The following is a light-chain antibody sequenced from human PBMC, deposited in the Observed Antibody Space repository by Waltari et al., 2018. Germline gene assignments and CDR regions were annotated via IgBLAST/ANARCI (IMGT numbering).Light chain of an antibody. CDR3: SSHTTRSTWV. CDR1: PYDTGYYDY. Sequence: QSALTQPASVSWSPGQSLPIPCTGTPYDTGYYDYFSWYQQHLGRAPKLIIYDVRERPSGVSDRFSGSKSGNTASLIISGLQADDEADYYCSSHTTRSTWVFGGGTKLTVL. CDR2: DVR. V-gene: IGLV2-14*03. J-gene: IGLJ3*02.